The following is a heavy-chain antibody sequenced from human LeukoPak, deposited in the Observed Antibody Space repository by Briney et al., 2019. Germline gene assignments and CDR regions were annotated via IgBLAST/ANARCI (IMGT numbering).Heavy chain of an antibody. CDR3: AKEGYSRGYYSYYYMDV. J-gene: IGHJ6*03. CDR2: IYSGGST. Sequence: GGSLRLSCAASGFTVSSNDMSWVRQAPGKGLECISVIYSGGSTDYADSVKGRLTISRDNSKNTLYLQMNSLRAEDTAVYYCAKEGYSRGYYSYYYMDVWGKGTTVTVSS. V-gene: IGHV3-53*01. CDR1: GFTVSSND. D-gene: IGHD6-13*01.